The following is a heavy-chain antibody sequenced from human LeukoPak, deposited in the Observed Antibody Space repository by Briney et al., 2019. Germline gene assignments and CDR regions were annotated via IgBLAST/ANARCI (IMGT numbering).Heavy chain of an antibody. CDR3: AKGASSGGMYNWFDP. CDR2: ISWNSGSI. V-gene: IGHV3-9*01. Sequence: GRSLRLSCAASGFTFDDYAMHWVRQAPWKGLEWVSGISWNSGSIGYADSVKGRFTISRENAKNSLYLQMNSLRAEDTALYYCAKGASSGGMYNWFDPWGQGTLVTVSS. J-gene: IGHJ5*02. D-gene: IGHD6-19*01. CDR1: GFTFDDYA.